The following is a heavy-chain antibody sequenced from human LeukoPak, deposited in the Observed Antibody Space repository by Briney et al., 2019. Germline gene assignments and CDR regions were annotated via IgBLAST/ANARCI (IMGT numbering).Heavy chain of an antibody. CDR2: ISSSSSYI. CDR3: ARDHYGSGINWFDP. V-gene: IGHV3-21*01. Sequence: GGSLRLSCAASGFTFSSYSMNWVRQAPGKGLEWVSSISSSSSYIYYADSVKGRFTISRDNAKNPLYLQMNSLRAEDTAVYYCARDHYGSGINWFDPWGQGTLVTVSS. CDR1: GFTFSSYS. J-gene: IGHJ5*02. D-gene: IGHD3-10*01.